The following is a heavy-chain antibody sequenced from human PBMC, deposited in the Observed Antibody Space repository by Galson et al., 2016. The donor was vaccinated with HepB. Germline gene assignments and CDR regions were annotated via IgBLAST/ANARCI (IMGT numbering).Heavy chain of an antibody. J-gene: IGHJ4*02. D-gene: IGHD6-19*01. CDR1: VGSISSIDYY. CDR3: ARNRSAHFSSGWYADF. CDR2: VYYSGST. Sequence: SETLSLTCTVSVGSISSIDYYWDWIRQPPGKGLEWIGGVYYSGSTYYNPSLKRRVTISVDTSKNQFSLKLNSVTAADTAVYYRARNRSAHFSSGWYADFLGQGTLVTVSS. V-gene: IGHV4-39*01.